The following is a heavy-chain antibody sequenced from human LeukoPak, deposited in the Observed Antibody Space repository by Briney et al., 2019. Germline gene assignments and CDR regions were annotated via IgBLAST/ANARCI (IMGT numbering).Heavy chain of an antibody. V-gene: IGHV3-23*01. Sequence: PGGSLRLSCAASGFTFSNYAMTWVRQGPGKGLEWVSTVSNSGGTTFYADSVEGRFTISRDNSKNTLYLQMSSLRAEDTAVYYCVKDNREFTHGTLYIWFDPWGQGTLVTVSS. CDR2: VSNSGGTT. CDR1: GFTFSNYA. J-gene: IGHJ5*02. CDR3: VKDNREFTHGTLYIWFDP. D-gene: IGHD2-15*01.